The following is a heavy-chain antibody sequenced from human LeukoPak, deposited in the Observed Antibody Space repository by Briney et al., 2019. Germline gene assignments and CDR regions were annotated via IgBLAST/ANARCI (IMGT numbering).Heavy chain of an antibody. CDR3: ARGEGSGWYSTYYYYGMDV. CDR1: GFTFRDYT. J-gene: IGHJ6*02. D-gene: IGHD6-19*01. CDR2: IWYDGSNK. V-gene: IGHV3-33*08. Sequence: GGSLRLSCAASGFTFRDYTMNWVRQAPGKGLEWVAVIWYDGSNKYYADSVKGRLTISRDNSKNTLYLQMNSLRAEDTAVYYCARGEGSGWYSTYYYYGMDVWGQGTTVTVSS.